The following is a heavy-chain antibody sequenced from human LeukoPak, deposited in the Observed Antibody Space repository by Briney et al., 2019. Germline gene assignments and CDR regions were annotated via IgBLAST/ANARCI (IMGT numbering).Heavy chain of an antibody. J-gene: IGHJ6*02. CDR1: GFTFSSYW. D-gene: IGHD5-18*01. CDR3: ARGIQLWLAGRYYYGMDV. CDR2: IKQDGSEK. Sequence: PGGSLRLSCAASGFTFSSYWMSWIRQAPGKGLEWVANIKQDGSEKYYVDSVKGRFTISRDNAKNSLYLQMNSLRAEDTAVYYCARGIQLWLAGRYYYGMDVWGQGTTVTVSS. V-gene: IGHV3-7*03.